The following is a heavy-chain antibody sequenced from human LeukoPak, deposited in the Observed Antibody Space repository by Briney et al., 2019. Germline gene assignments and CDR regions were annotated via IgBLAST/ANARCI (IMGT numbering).Heavy chain of an antibody. D-gene: IGHD5-24*01. CDR1: GGSISSYY. CDR2: IYYSGST. J-gene: IGHJ4*02. V-gene: IGHV4-59*01. Sequence: SETLSLTCNVSGGSISSYYWTWIRQPPGKGLEWIGYIYYSGSTNYTPTLKNRVTISVDTSKNQFSLNLSSVTAADTAVYYCARGRWLNYYFDLWGQGTLITVSS. CDR3: ARGRWLNYYFDL.